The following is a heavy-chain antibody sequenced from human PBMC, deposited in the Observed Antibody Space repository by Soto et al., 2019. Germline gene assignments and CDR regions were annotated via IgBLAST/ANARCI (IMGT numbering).Heavy chain of an antibody. D-gene: IGHD2-2*01. Sequence: SVKVSCKASGGTFSSYAISWVRQAPGQGLEWMGGIIPIFGTANYAQKFQGRVTITADESTSTAYMELSSLRSEDTAVYYCARGRDIVVVPAANNWYYFDYWGQGTLVTVSS. CDR3: ARGRDIVVVPAANNWYYFDY. J-gene: IGHJ4*02. V-gene: IGHV1-69*13. CDR2: IIPIFGTA. CDR1: GGTFSSYA.